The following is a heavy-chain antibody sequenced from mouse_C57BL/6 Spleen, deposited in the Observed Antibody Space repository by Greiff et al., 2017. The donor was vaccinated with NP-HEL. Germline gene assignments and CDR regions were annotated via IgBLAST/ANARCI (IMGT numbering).Heavy chain of an antibody. D-gene: IGHD2-4*01. CDR3: ARDWGLRRWFAY. J-gene: IGHJ3*01. CDR1: GYTFTDYY. Sequence: EVKLQQSGPELVKPGASVKISCKASGYTFTDYYMNWVKQSHGKSLEWIGDINPNNGGTSYNQKFKGKATLTVDKSSSTAYMELRSLTSEDSAVYYCARDWGLRRWFAYWGQGTLVTVSA. CDR2: INPNNGGT. V-gene: IGHV1-26*01.